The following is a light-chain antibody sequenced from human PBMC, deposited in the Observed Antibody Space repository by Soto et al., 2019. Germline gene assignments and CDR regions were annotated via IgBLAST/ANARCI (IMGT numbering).Light chain of an antibody. Sequence: EIVMTQSPATLSVSPGERATLSCRASQTVSSNLAWYQQKPGQAPRLLIIGASTRATGIPDRFRGSVSGTEFTLTIDSLQSEDFAVYYCQQYNNWPPWTFGQGTTVEI. V-gene: IGKV3-15*01. CDR3: QQYNNWPPWT. CDR1: QTVSSN. J-gene: IGKJ1*01. CDR2: GAS.